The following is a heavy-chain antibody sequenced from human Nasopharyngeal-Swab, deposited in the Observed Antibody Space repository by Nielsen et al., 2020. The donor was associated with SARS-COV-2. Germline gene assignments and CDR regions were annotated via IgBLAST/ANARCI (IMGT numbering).Heavy chain of an antibody. CDR1: GGSISSYY. D-gene: IGHD3-16*01. CDR3: ARAGVGGAFDI. CDR2: IYYSGST. Sequence: SETLSLTCTLSGGSISSYYWSWIRQPPGKGLEWIGYIYYSGSTNYNPSLKSRVTVSVDTSKNQFSLKLSSVTAADTAVYYCARAGVGGAFDIWGQGTMVTVSS. J-gene: IGHJ3*02. V-gene: IGHV4-59*01.